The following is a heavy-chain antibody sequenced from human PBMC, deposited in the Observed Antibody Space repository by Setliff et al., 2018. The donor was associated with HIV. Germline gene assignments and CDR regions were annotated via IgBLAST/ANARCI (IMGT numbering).Heavy chain of an antibody. CDR2: IIPAFGTT. V-gene: IGHV1-69*13. Sequence: GASVKVSCKSSGGTFNSYAIIWVRQAPGQGLEWMGGIIPAFGTTNYAQKFQGRVTITADESTSTAYMELSSLRSEDTAVYYCARGPRYNWNSYYYMDVWGKGTTDTVSS. CDR3: ARGPRYNWNSYYYMDV. CDR1: GGTFNSYA. J-gene: IGHJ6*03. D-gene: IGHD1-20*01.